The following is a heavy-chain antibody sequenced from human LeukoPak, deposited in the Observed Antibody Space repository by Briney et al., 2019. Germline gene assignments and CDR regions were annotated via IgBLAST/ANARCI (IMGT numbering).Heavy chain of an antibody. J-gene: IGHJ4*02. CDR3: ARHDILTGLDY. CDR2: INAGNGNT. Sequence: ASVKVSCKASGYTFTIYAMHWVRQAPGQRLEWMGWINAGNGNTKYSQKFQGRVTITRDASASTAYMELSSLRSEDTAVYYCARHDILTGLDYWGQGTLVTVSS. CDR1: GYTFTIYA. D-gene: IGHD3-9*01. V-gene: IGHV1-3*01.